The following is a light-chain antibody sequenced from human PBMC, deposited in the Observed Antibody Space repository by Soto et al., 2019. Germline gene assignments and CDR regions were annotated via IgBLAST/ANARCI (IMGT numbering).Light chain of an antibody. Sequence: IVLTQSPATLSLSPGERATLSCRASQRVSSYLAWYQQKGGQAPRLLIYDASSRAPGIPARFSGSGSGTDFTLTISSLEPEDFAVYYCQQRSVWPTFGGGTKVEIK. CDR1: QRVSSY. CDR3: QQRSVWPT. J-gene: IGKJ4*01. CDR2: DAS. V-gene: IGKV3-11*01.